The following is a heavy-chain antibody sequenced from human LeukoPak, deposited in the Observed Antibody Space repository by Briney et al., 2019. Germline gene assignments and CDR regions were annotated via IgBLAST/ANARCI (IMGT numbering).Heavy chain of an antibody. CDR2: INPSGGST. D-gene: IGHD3-22*01. CDR1: GYTFTSYY. V-gene: IGHV1-46*01. Sequence: ASVKVSCKASGYTFTSYYMHWMRQGPGQGLEWKGVINPSGGSTSYAQKFQGRVTMTRDTSTSTVYMELSSLRSEDTAVYYCARGRVYYDSSGYQGLDYWGQGTLVTVSS. CDR3: ARGRVYYDSSGYQGLDY. J-gene: IGHJ4*02.